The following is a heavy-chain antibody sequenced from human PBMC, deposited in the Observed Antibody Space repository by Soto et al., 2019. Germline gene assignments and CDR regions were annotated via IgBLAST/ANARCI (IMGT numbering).Heavy chain of an antibody. CDR1: GYSFTSYW. D-gene: IGHD2-8*01. J-gene: IGHJ3*02. CDR2: IDPSDSYT. V-gene: IGHV5-10-1*01. Sequence: AGESLKISCKGSGYSFTSYWISWVRQMPGKGLEWMGRIDPSDSYTNYSPSFQGHVTISADKSISTAYLQWSSLKASDTAMYYCARPYCTNGVCYTVRPFDIWGQGTMVTVSS. CDR3: ARPYCTNGVCYTVRPFDI.